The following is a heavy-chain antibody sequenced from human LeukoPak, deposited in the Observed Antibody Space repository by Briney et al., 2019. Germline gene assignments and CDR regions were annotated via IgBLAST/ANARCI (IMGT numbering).Heavy chain of an antibody. CDR3: ARGAAGGLSWFDP. Sequence: SETLSLTCSVSGPSISSYYWSWIRQPVGKGLEWIGRIYTSGSTNYNPSLKSRVTMSVDTPKNQFSLKLSSVTAADTAVYYCARGAAGGLSWFDPWGQGTLVTVSS. CDR2: IYTSGST. D-gene: IGHD6-13*01. V-gene: IGHV4-4*07. CDR1: GPSISSYY. J-gene: IGHJ5*02.